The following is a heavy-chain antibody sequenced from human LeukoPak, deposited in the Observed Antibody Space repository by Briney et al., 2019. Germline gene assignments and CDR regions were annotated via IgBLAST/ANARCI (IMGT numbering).Heavy chain of an antibody. V-gene: IGHV4-59*08. Sequence: SETLSLTCTVSGGSINSSYWSWIRQPPGKGLEWVGYIQYSGTTNYNPSLTSRITISIDTSKKHFSLQLSSLTAADTAVYYCVVGAYSGYFQAWGQGTLVTVSS. CDR1: GGSINSSY. CDR3: VVGAYSGYFQA. D-gene: IGHD4/OR15-4a*01. J-gene: IGHJ1*01. CDR2: IQYSGTT.